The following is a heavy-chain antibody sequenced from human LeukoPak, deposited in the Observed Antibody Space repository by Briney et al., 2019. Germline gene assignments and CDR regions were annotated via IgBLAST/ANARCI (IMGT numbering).Heavy chain of an antibody. CDR3: AKDMGSGAYCGGDCHATMGY. CDR2: ISWNSGSI. CDR1: GFTFDDYA. J-gene: IGHJ4*02. D-gene: IGHD2-21*02. Sequence: GGSLRLSCAASGFTFDDYAMHWVRQAPGKGLEWASGISWNSGSIGYADSVKGRFTISRDNAKNSLYLQMNSLRAEDTALYYCAKDMGSGAYCGGDCHATMGYWGQGTLVTVSS. V-gene: IGHV3-9*01.